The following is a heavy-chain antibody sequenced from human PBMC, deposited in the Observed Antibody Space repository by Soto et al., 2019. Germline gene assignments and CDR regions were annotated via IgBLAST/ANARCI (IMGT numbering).Heavy chain of an antibody. V-gene: IGHV3-9*01. J-gene: IGHJ3*02. CDR1: GFTFDDYA. CDR3: AKVMGYDSLDAFDI. CDR2: ISWNSGSI. Sequence: GGSLRLSCAASGFTFDDYAMHWVRQAPGKGLEWVSGISWNSGSIGYADSVKGRFTISRDNAKNSLYLQMNSLRAEDTALYYCAKVMGYDSLDAFDIWGQGTMVTVSS. D-gene: IGHD5-12*01.